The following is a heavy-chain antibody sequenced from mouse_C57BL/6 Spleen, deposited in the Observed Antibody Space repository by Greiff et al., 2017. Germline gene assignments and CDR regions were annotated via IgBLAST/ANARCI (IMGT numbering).Heavy chain of an antibody. CDR3: ARYDYDEESWFAY. CDR2: IDPNSGGT. V-gene: IGHV1-72*01. CDR1: GYTFTSYW. Sequence: VQLQQPGAELVKPGASVKLSCKASGYTFTSYWMHWVKQRPGRGLEWIGRIDPNSGGTKYNEKFKSKATLTVDKPSSTAYIQLSSLTSEDSAVYYCARYDYDEESWFAYWGQGTLVTVSA. D-gene: IGHD2-4*01. J-gene: IGHJ3*01.